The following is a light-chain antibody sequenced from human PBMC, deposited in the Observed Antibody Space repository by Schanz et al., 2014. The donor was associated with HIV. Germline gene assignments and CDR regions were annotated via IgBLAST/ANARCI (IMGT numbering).Light chain of an antibody. Sequence: QSALTQPASVSGSLGQSITISCTGTSGDVGRYDYLSWSQQHPGQAPKLLIYDVTYRPSGISNRFSGSKSGYTASLTISGLQADDEADYYCSSYTTSSTLVFGGGTKLTVL. V-gene: IGLV2-14*03. CDR2: DVT. CDR3: SSYTTSSTLV. CDR1: SGDVGRYDY. J-gene: IGLJ2*01.